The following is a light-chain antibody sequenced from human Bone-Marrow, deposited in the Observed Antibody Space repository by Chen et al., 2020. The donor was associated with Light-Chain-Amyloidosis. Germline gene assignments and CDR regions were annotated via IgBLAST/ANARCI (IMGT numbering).Light chain of an antibody. J-gene: IGLJ1*01. CDR3: SSYTITNTLV. Sequence: SALTQPASVSGYPGQSITISCTGTSSDVGGDNHVSWYHQHPDKAPKLMIYEVTNRPSWVPDRFSGSKSDNTASLTISGLQTEDEADYFCSSYTITNTLVFGSGTRVTVL. CDR2: EVT. CDR1: SSDVGGDNH. V-gene: IGLV2-14*01.